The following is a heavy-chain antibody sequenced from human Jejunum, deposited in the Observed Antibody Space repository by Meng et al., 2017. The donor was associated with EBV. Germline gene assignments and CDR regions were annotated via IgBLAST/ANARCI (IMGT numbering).Heavy chain of an antibody. V-gene: IGHV1-46*01. D-gene: IGHD5-24*01. J-gene: IGHJ5*02. CDR2: INPTGDST. Sequence: QVQLVQSGAEVKKPGASVKVSCKVSGDTFTRCYMHWVRQAPGQELEWMGIINPTGDSTTYAEKFQGRLTMTRDTSTTTAYMELSSLRSEDTAVYYCAGGMTIRQNWFDPWGQGTLVTVSS. CDR1: GDTFTRCY. CDR3: AGGMTIRQNWFDP.